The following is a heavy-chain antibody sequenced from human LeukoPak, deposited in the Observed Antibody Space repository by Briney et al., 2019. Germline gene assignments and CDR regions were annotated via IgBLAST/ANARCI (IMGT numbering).Heavy chain of an antibody. Sequence: SETLSLTCTVSGGSIGSYYWSWIRQPPGKGLEWIGYIYYSGSTNYNPSLKSRVTISVDTSKNQFSLKLSSVTAADTAVYYCARRYYYGSGSFFFDYWGQGTLVTVSS. D-gene: IGHD3-10*01. CDR1: GGSIGSYY. CDR3: ARRYYYGSGSFFFDY. CDR2: IYYSGST. V-gene: IGHV4-59*01. J-gene: IGHJ4*02.